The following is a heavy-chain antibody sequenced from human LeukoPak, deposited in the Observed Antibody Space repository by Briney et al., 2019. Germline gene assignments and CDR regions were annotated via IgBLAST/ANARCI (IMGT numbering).Heavy chain of an antibody. V-gene: IGHV3-74*01. CDR2: INDDGSDT. Sequence: GGSLRLSCAASGFTFSSYWMHWVRQVPGKRPVWVSRINDDGSDTIYADSVRGRFTISRDDAKNMVYLQMNNLRAEDTAVYYCVRGGPSTWSWGQGTLVTVSS. CDR3: VRGGPSTWS. D-gene: IGHD2-15*01. J-gene: IGHJ5*02. CDR1: GFTFSSYW.